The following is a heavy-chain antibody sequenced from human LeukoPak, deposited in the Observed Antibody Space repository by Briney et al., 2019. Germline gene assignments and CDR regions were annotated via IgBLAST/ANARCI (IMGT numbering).Heavy chain of an antibody. J-gene: IGHJ4*02. Sequence: SQTLSLTCTVSGGSISSGGYYWSWIRQPPGKGLEWIGYISHSGGTYSSPSLESRITISVDTSKNQFSLNLNSVTAADTAVYYCARVSGYCSDGVCRFDYWGQGALVTVSS. CDR3: ARVSGYCSDGVCRFDY. D-gene: IGHD2-8*01. CDR1: GGSISSGGYY. CDR2: ISHSGGT. V-gene: IGHV4-30-2*01.